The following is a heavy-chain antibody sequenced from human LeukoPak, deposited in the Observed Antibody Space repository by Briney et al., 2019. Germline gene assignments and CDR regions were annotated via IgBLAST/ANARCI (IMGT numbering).Heavy chain of an antibody. J-gene: IGHJ4*02. D-gene: IGHD1-26*01. CDR1: GGSISGYY. V-gene: IGHV4-4*09. Sequence: SETLSLTCTVSGGSISGYYWSWIRQPPGKGLEWIGYIYTSGSTNYNPSLKSRVNITVDTSKNQFSLGLSSVTAADTAMYFCARAYSRSYSHFDDWGQGTLVTVSS. CDR3: ARAYSRSYSHFDD. CDR2: IYTSGST.